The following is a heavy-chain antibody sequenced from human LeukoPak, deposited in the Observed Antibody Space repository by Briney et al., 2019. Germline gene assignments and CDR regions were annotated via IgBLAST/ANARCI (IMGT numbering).Heavy chain of an antibody. D-gene: IGHD5-24*01. V-gene: IGHV4-39*07. CDR3: ARGIDAYKGGNY. Sequence: SETLSLTCTVSGGSISSSSYYWCWIRQPPGKRLEWIGSIYYSGSTYYNPSLKSRVTISVDTSKNQFSLRLSSVTAADTAVYYCARGIDAYKGGNYWGQGTLVTVSS. CDR2: IYYSGST. J-gene: IGHJ4*02. CDR1: GGSISSSSYY.